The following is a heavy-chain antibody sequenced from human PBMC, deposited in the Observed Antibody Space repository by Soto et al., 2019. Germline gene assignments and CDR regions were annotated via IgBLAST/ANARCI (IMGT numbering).Heavy chain of an antibody. Sequence: QVQLVQSGAEVKKPGSSVKVSCKASGGTFSSYAISWVRQAPGQGLEWMGGIIPIFGTANHAQKFQGRVTIIADESTSTVYMELSSLRSEETAMYYCARGWGYDSNDYYYAYWGQGTLVIVSS. J-gene: IGHJ4*02. CDR2: IIPIFGTA. CDR3: ARGWGYDSNDYYYAY. V-gene: IGHV1-69*01. D-gene: IGHD3-22*01. CDR1: GGTFSSYA.